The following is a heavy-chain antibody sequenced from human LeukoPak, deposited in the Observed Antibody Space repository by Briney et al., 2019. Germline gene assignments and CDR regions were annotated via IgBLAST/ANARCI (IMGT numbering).Heavy chain of an antibody. CDR2: ISSDGSNK. Sequence: GGSLRLSCAASRFTFNTFGMHWVRQAPGKGLEWVAVISSDGSNKYYADSVKGRFTISRDNSKDTLYLQMSSLTIEDTAVYYCRAATKYLDYYYDYWGQGTLVTVSS. CDR1: RFTFNTFG. D-gene: IGHD3-22*01. V-gene: IGHV3-30*03. CDR3: RAATKYLDYYYDY. J-gene: IGHJ4*02.